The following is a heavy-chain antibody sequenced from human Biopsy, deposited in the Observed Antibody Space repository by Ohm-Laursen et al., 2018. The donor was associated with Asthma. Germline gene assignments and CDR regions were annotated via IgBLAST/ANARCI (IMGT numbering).Heavy chain of an antibody. Sequence: GSSVKVSCKSSGGTFSTFGISWVRQAPGQGLEWMGRIIPFYGTATYAQNFQGRLTLTADESTSTAYMELSNLRSEDTAVYFCARDYDGDYVQRHLPLAYWGQGTLVTVSS. V-gene: IGHV1-69*15. CDR3: ARDYDGDYVQRHLPLAY. D-gene: IGHD4-17*01. CDR1: GGTFSTFG. J-gene: IGHJ4*02. CDR2: IIPFYGTA.